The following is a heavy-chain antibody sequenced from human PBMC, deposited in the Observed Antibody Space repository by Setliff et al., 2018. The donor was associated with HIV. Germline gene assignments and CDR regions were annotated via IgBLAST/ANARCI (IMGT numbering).Heavy chain of an antibody. Sequence: GGSLRLSCAVSGFSVSNKYMTWVRQAPGKGLEWVSIIYSNDYTYYADSVKGRFTISRDTAKNSLYLQMNSLRAEDTAVYYCARVRDYYDSGAQAFDIWGQGTMVTVSS. V-gene: IGHV3-66*01. CDR3: ARVRDYYDSGAQAFDI. D-gene: IGHD3-22*01. CDR2: IYSNDYT. CDR1: GFSVSNKY. J-gene: IGHJ3*02.